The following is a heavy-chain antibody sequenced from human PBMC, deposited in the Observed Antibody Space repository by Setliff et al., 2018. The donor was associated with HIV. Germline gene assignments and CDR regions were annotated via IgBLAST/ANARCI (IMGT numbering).Heavy chain of an antibody. Sequence: SETLSLTCTVSGGSISSYYWSWIRQHPGKGLEWIGYIYYSGSTYYNPSLKSRVTISVDTYKNQFSLKLSSVTAADTAVYYCARQWAERVMAVWGNGTTVTVSS. D-gene: IGHD1-26*01. CDR2: IYYSGST. CDR3: ARQWAERVMAV. J-gene: IGHJ6*03. V-gene: IGHV4-59*08. CDR1: GGSISSYY.